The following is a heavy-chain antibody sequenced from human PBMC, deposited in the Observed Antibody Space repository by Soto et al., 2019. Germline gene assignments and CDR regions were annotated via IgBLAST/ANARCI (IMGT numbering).Heavy chain of an antibody. J-gene: IGHJ6*02. Sequence: PGGSLRLSCTASGFTFGDYAMSWFRQAPGKGLEWVGFIRSKAYGGTTEYAASVKGRFTISRDDSKSIAYLQMNSLKTEDTAVYYCTTERVVAAIELYYYYGMDVWGQGTTVTVSS. CDR1: GFTFGDYA. CDR3: TTERVVAAIELYYYYGMDV. V-gene: IGHV3-49*03. D-gene: IGHD2-15*01. CDR2: IRSKAYGGTT.